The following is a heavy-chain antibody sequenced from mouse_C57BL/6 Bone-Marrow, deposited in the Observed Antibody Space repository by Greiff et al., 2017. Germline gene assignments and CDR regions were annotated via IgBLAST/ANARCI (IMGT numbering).Heavy chain of an antibody. J-gene: IGHJ2*01. V-gene: IGHV5-6*01. CDR1: GFTFSSYG. CDR3: ARQVY. Sequence: EVMLVESGGDLVKPGGSLKLSCAASGFTFSSYGMSWVRQTPDKRLEWVATISSGGSYTYYPDSVKGRFTISRDNAKNTLYLQMSSLKAEDTAMYYCARQVYWGQGTTLTVSS. CDR2: ISSGGSYT.